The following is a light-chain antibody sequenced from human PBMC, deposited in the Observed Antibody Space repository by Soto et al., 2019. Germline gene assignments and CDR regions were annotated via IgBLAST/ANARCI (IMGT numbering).Light chain of an antibody. J-gene: IGKJ5*01. CDR1: QSVADN. CDR2: DAS. Sequence: ELVITQSPSTLSVSPGERVTLSCRSSQSVADNLAWFQQKPGQGPRLLIYDASSRATGIPARFSGSGSGTDFTLTISSLEPEDFAVYFCQQRRNWVSFGPGTRLEIK. CDR3: QQRRNWVS. V-gene: IGKV3-11*01.